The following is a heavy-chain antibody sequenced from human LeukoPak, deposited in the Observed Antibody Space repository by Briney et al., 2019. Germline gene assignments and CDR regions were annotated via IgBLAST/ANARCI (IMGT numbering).Heavy chain of an antibody. D-gene: IGHD3-10*02. CDR3: AELGITMIGGV. V-gene: IGHV3-48*03. CDR2: ISSSGSII. J-gene: IGHJ6*04. CDR1: GFTFSSYE. Sequence: GGSLRLSCAASGFTFSSYEMNWVRQAPGKGLEGVSYISSSGSIIYYADSVKGRFTISRDNAKNSRYLQMNSLRAEDTAVYYCAELGITMIGGVWGKGTTVTISS.